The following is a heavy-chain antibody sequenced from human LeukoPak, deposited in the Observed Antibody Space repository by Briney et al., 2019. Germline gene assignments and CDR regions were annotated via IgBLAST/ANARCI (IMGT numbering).Heavy chain of an antibody. CDR2: IRYDGSNK. Sequence: GGSLRLSCAASGFTFSSYGMHWVRQAPGKGLEWVAFIRYDGSNKYYADSVKGRFTISRDNSKNTLYLQMNSLRAEDTAVYYCAKPTYYYDSSGYYGTFGPWGQGTLVTVSS. J-gene: IGHJ5*02. CDR3: AKPTYYYDSSGYYGTFGP. CDR1: GFTFSSYG. V-gene: IGHV3-30*02. D-gene: IGHD3-22*01.